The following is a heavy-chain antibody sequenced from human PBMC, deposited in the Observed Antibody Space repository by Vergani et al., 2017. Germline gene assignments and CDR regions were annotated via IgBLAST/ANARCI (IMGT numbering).Heavy chain of an antibody. J-gene: IGHJ4*02. CDR3: ARSIVSRNPPDYFDN. CDR2: VEDSGYF. D-gene: IGHD1-14*01. V-gene: IGHV4-59*01. Sequence: QVQLQESGPGLVRPSETLSLTCTVSGGSLSGYYWHWIRQTPGEGLGWIGYVEDSGYFNYNPSLKTRVSMSSDTSNNQFSLMLSSVTVADTAVYYCARSIVSRNPPDYFDNWGQGTLVTVSS. CDR1: GGSLSGYY.